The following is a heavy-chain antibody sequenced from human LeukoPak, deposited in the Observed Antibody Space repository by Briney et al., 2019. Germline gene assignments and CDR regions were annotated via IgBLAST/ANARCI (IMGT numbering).Heavy chain of an antibody. CDR1: GFTFSNYW. V-gene: IGHV3-7*01. CDR3: ARFSSSPCCSFDY. D-gene: IGHD6-6*01. J-gene: IGHJ4*02. Sequence: GGPLRLSCAASGFTFSNYWMSWVRQAPGKGLEWVANIKQDGSDKYYVDSVKGRFTISRDNAKNSLYLQMNSLRAEDTAVYYCARFSSSPCCSFDYWGQGTLVTVSS. CDR2: IKQDGSDK.